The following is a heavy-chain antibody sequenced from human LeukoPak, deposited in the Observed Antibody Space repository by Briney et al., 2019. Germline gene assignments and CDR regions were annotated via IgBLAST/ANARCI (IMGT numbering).Heavy chain of an antibody. Sequence: PGRSLRLSCAASGFTFSSYAMHWVRQAPGKGLEWVAVISYDGSNKYYADSVKGRFTISRDNSKNTLYLQMNSLRAEDTAVYYCARELGVSGRLGGDNWFDPWGQGTLVTVSS. CDR1: GFTFSSYA. J-gene: IGHJ5*02. CDR2: ISYDGSNK. CDR3: ARELGVSGRLGGDNWFDP. V-gene: IGHV3-30-3*01. D-gene: IGHD6-19*01.